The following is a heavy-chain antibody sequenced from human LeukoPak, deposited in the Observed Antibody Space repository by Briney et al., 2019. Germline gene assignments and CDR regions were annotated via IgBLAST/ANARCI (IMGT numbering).Heavy chain of an antibody. CDR1: GDSITTRDYY. CDR2: IYTSGST. Sequence: SETLSLTCTVSGDSITTRDYYWGWTRQPPGKGLEWIGRIYTSGSTNYNPSLKSRVTISVDTSKNQFSLKLSSVTAADTAVYYCARSIRSPQGWDFVVVPAAREDAFDIWGQGTMVTVSS. CDR3: ARSIRSPQGWDFVVVPAAREDAFDI. V-gene: IGHV4-61*02. J-gene: IGHJ3*02. D-gene: IGHD2-2*01.